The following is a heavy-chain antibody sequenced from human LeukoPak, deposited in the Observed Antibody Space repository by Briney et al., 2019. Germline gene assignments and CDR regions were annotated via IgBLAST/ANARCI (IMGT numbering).Heavy chain of an antibody. D-gene: IGHD6-13*01. Sequence: PGGSPRLSCAASGFTFSSYNMNWVRQAPGKGLEWVSSISSSSYIYYADSVKGRFTISRDNAKNSVYLQMTSLRAEDTALYYCAKDATAVPGTVYMDVWGKGTTVTISS. J-gene: IGHJ6*03. V-gene: IGHV3-21*01. CDR3: AKDATAVPGTVYMDV. CDR1: GFTFSSYN. CDR2: ISSSSYI.